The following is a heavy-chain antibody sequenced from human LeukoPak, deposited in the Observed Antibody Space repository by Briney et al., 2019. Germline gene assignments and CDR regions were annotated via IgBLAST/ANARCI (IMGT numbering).Heavy chain of an antibody. CDR3: ARVRRGVWFGELLAWFDP. V-gene: IGHV4-34*01. D-gene: IGHD3-10*01. CDR2: INHSGST. J-gene: IGHJ5*02. Sequence: SETLSLTCAVYGGSFSGYYWSWIRQPPGKGLEWIGEINHSGSTNYNPSLKSRVTISVDTSKNQFSLKLSSVTAADTAVYYCARVRRGVWFGELLAWFDPWGQGALVTVSS. CDR1: GGSFSGYY.